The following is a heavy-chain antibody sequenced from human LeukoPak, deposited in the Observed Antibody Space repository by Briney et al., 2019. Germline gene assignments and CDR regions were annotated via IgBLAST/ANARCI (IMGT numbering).Heavy chain of an antibody. CDR1: GDSINNGSYY. CDR2: IYASGST. J-gene: IGHJ4*02. Sequence: SETLSLTCTVAGDSINNGSYYWSWIRQPAGKGLEWIGRIYASGSTYYNPSLKSRVTISADTSKNQISLSLSSVTAADTAVYYCARKEYSNSKFDYWGQGTLVTVSS. D-gene: IGHD2/OR15-2a*01. CDR3: ARKEYSNSKFDY. V-gene: IGHV4-61*02.